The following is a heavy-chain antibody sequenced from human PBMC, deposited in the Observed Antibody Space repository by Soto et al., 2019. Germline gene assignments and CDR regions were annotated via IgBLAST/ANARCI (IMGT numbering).Heavy chain of an antibody. Sequence: LRLSCAASGFTFSSYSMNWVRQAPGKGLEWVSSISSSSSYIYYADSVKGRFTISRDNAKNSLYLQMNSLRAEDTAVYYCARDQSGRYYYYGMDVWGQGTTVTVSS. J-gene: IGHJ6*02. CDR1: GFTFSSYS. CDR3: ARDQSGRYYYYGMDV. V-gene: IGHV3-21*01. CDR2: ISSSSSYI.